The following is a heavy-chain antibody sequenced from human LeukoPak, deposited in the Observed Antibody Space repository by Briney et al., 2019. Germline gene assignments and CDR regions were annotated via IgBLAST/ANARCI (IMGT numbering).Heavy chain of an antibody. CDR2: INHSGST. CDR3: ARGYYYDSSGYYGRSDYYYYYYMDV. J-gene: IGHJ6*03. Sequence: PSETLSLTCAVYGGSFSGYYWSWIRQPPGKGLEWIGEINHSGSTNYNPSLKSRVAISVDTSKNQFSLKLSSVTAADTAVYYCARGYYYDSSGYYGRSDYYYYYYMDVWGKGTTVTVSS. D-gene: IGHD3-22*01. V-gene: IGHV4-34*01. CDR1: GGSFSGYY.